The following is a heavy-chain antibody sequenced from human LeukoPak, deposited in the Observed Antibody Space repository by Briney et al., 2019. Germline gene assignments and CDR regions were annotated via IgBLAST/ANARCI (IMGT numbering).Heavy chain of an antibody. V-gene: IGHV3-23*01. CDR3: ARGAYQNVVVTAPAY. D-gene: IGHD2-21*02. CDR2: TTDSGEST. Sequence: GRSLRLSCAASGFSFSIYAMTWLRQDPGEGMGWVSTTTDSGESTHYADIVKGRFTMSRDNSKNTLYLQMTRLRTEDTAMYYCARGAYQNVVVTAPAYWGQGTLVTVSS. J-gene: IGHJ4*02. CDR1: GFSFSIYA.